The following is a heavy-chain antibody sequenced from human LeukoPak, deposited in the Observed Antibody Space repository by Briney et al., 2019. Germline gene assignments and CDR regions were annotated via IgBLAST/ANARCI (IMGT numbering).Heavy chain of an antibody. Sequence: PSETLSLTCSVSGGSISDHYWTWIRQPPGMGLQRIGYIHYSGSTNYNPSLKSRVTISLDTSKTQFSLKLTSVTAADTAVYYCARGGYWLDSWGQGTLVTVSS. CDR1: GGSISDHY. V-gene: IGHV4-59*11. J-gene: IGHJ5*01. CDR2: IHYSGST. CDR3: ARGGYWLDS.